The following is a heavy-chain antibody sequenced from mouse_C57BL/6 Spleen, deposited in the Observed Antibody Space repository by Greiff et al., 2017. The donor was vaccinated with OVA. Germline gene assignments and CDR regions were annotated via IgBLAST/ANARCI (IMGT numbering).Heavy chain of an antibody. V-gene: IGHV1-66*01. D-gene: IGHD2-2*01. CDR1: GYSFTSYY. Sequence: QVQLQQSGPELVKPGASVKISCKASGYSFTSYYIHWVKQRPGQGLEWIGWIYPGSGNTKYNEKFKGKATLTADTSSSTAYMQLSSLTSEDSAVYYCARGYGYGGDFDYWGQGTTLTVSS. CDR2: IYPGSGNT. J-gene: IGHJ2*01. CDR3: ARGYGYGGDFDY.